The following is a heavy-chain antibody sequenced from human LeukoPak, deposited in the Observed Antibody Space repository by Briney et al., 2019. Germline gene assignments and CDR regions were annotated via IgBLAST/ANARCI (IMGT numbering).Heavy chain of an antibody. J-gene: IGHJ4*02. CDR1: GFTFGDYA. CDR2: IRSKAHGGTT. Sequence: GGSLRLSCTASGFTFGDYAMSWVRQAPGKGLEWVGFIRSKAHGGTTEYAASVKGRFTISRDDSKTIAYLQMNSLKTEDTAVYYCTRGVATYGYWGQGTLVTVSS. D-gene: IGHD5-12*01. V-gene: IGHV3-49*04. CDR3: TRGVATYGY.